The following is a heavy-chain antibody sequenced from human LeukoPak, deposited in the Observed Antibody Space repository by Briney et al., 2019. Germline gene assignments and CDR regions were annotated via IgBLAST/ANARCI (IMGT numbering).Heavy chain of an antibody. CDR3: ARLISLRYYDY. V-gene: IGHV4-39*01. CDR2: IYYSGST. J-gene: IGHJ4*02. Sequence: SETLSLTCTVSGGSITSSGHYWGWLRQPPGKGLEWIGSIYYSGSTYYTPSLKSRVTISVDTSKNQFSLKLSSVSAADTAVYYCARLISLRYYDYWGQGTLVTVSS. D-gene: IGHD3-9*01. CDR1: GGSITSSGHY.